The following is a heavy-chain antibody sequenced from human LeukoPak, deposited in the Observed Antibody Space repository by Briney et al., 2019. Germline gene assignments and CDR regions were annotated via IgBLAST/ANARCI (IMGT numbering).Heavy chain of an antibody. CDR2: INHSGST. V-gene: IGHV4-34*01. D-gene: IGHD6-19*01. Sequence: SETLSLTCAVYGGSFSGYYWSWIRQPPGKGLEWIGEINHSGSTNYNPSLKSRVTISVDTSKNQFSLKLSSVTAADTAVYYCARGPGQWLVPLDYWAKGTLVTVSS. J-gene: IGHJ4*02. CDR3: ARGPGQWLVPLDY. CDR1: GGSFSGYY.